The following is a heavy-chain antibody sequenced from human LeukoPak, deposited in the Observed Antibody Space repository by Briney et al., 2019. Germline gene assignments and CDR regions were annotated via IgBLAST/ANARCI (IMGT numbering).Heavy chain of an antibody. J-gene: IGHJ4*02. CDR1: GFTFSSYA. V-gene: IGHV3-23*01. Sequence: HPGGSLRLSCAASGFTFSSYAMSWVRQAPGQGLEWVSSISGSGGSTYYADSVKGRFTISRDNSKNTLYLQMNSLRADDTAVYYCARVPPAGSDYWGQGTLVTVSS. D-gene: IGHD2-2*01. CDR3: ARVPPAGSDY. CDR2: ISGSGGST.